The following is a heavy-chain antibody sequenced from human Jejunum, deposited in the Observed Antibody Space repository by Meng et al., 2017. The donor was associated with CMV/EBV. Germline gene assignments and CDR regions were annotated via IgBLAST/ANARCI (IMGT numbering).Heavy chain of an antibody. Sequence: AASGFTVSSYAMHWVRQAPGKGLEWVADISYDGSNKNYADSVKGRFTVSRDNSKKTLYLQMASLRAEDTAVYYCATLGSSWYAFDYWGQGTLVTVSS. CDR3: ATLGSSWYAFDY. CDR1: GFTVSSYA. V-gene: IGHV3-30*04. J-gene: IGHJ4*02. D-gene: IGHD6-13*01. CDR2: ISYDGSNK.